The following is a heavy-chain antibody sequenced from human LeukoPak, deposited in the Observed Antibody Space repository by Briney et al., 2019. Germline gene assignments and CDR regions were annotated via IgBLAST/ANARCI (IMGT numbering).Heavy chain of an antibody. V-gene: IGHV4-34*01. CDR3: AGSSYIGLDY. CDR2: INHRGSP. Sequence: PSETLSLTCAVYGGSFSGYCWSWIRQTPGKGLQWIGEINHRGSPKYNPSLKNRVTISVDTSKNQFSLKLSSMTAADMGVYFCAGSSYIGLDYWGQGALVTVSS. J-gene: IGHJ4*02. CDR1: GGSFSGYC. D-gene: IGHD3-22*01.